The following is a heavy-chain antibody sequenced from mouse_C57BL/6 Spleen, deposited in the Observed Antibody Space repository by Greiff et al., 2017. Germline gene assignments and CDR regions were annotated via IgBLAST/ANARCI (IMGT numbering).Heavy chain of an antibody. Sequence: EVKLMESGAELVKPGASVKLSCTASGFTIKDYSMHWVKQRPEQGLEWIGRIDPEDGDTKYAPKFQGKATITEDTSSNTAYLQLSRLTSEDTALXDSARCGCNYGGLDYWGQGTTLTVSS. J-gene: IGHJ2*01. V-gene: IGHV14-2*01. D-gene: IGHD1-1*01. CDR1: GFTIKDYS. CDR2: IDPEDGDT. CDR3: ARCGCNYGGLDY.